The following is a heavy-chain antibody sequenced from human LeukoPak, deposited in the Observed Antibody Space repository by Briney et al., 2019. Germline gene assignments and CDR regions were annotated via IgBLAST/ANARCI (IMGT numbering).Heavy chain of an antibody. V-gene: IGHV4-4*07. CDR3: ARDISSGWFFDY. Sequence: SDTLSLTCTVSSGSLSSYYWSWIRQPAAKAREWIGRIYTSWSTNYNPSLKSQVTMSVDKSNNQFPLKLSSVTAADTAVYYCARDISSGWFFDYWGQGTLVTVSS. D-gene: IGHD6-19*01. CDR1: SGSLSSYY. CDR2: IYTSWST. J-gene: IGHJ4*02.